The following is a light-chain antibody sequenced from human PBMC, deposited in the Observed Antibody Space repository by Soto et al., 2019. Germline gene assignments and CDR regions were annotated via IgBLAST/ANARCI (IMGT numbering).Light chain of an antibody. CDR1: SSNIGSNP. Sequence: QSVLTQPPSASGTPGQRVTISCSGSSSNIGSNPVNWYQQFPGTAPKLLIYTNNQRTSGVPDRFSGSKSGTSASLAISGLQSDYEADYYCAAWDDSLNGGVFGGGTKLTVL. CDR3: AAWDDSLNGGV. V-gene: IGLV1-44*01. CDR2: TNN. J-gene: IGLJ3*02.